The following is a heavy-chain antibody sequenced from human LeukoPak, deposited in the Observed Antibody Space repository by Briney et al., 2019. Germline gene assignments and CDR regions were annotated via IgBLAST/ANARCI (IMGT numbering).Heavy chain of an antibody. J-gene: IGHJ4*02. D-gene: IGHD2-2*01. CDR1: GFTFSNDP. CDR2: ISNDGSPK. V-gene: IGHV3-30*01. Sequence: GGSLRLSSAASGFTFSNDPMHWVRQAPGKGLDWVAVISNDGSPKYYADSAKGRFTISRDNSKNTLFLQMDSMTTEDSAVYFCARGESVAMGSIDYWGQGTLVTVSS. CDR3: ARGESVAMGSIDY.